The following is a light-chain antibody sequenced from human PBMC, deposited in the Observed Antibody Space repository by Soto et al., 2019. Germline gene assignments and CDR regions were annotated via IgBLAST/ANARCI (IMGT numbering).Light chain of an antibody. CDR3: QQYGGSPRT. Sequence: ENVSTQSPGTLSLSPGEGATLTCRASQSISSNFLAWYQQKRGQAPRLLIHGASNRATGIPDRFSGSGSGTDFTLTITRLEPEDFAVYYCQQYGGSPRTFGQGTKVDVK. J-gene: IGKJ1*01. CDR1: QSISSNF. CDR2: GAS. V-gene: IGKV3-20*01.